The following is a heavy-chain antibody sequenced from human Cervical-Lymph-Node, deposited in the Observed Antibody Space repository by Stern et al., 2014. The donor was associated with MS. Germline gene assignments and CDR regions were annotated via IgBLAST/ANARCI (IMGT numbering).Heavy chain of an antibody. J-gene: IGHJ6*02. CDR2: IYSDETDT. V-gene: IGHV3-74*02. CDR1: GFTVSSDW. CDR3: VKGAPMDV. Sequence: EVQLVESEGGLVQPGGSLRLSCAASGFTVSSDWMYWVRQTPAKGLVWVSRIYSDETDTAYADFVEGRFTISRDNAKNTLYLQMNSLRVEDSAVYYCVKGAPMDVWGQGTTVTVSS.